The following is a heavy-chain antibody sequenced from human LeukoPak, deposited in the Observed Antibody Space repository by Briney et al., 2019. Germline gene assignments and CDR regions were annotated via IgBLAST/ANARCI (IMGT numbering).Heavy chain of an antibody. Sequence: ETLSLTYTVSGGSISSYCWSWVRQAPGKGLEWVSAISGSGGSTYYADSVKGRFTISRDNPKNTPYLQMNSLRAEDTAVYYCANERKGYSSSCDNWSQGTLVTVSS. CDR3: ANERKGYSSSCDN. D-gene: IGHD6-13*01. V-gene: IGHV3-23*01. CDR2: ISGSGGST. CDR1: GGSISSYC. J-gene: IGHJ4*02.